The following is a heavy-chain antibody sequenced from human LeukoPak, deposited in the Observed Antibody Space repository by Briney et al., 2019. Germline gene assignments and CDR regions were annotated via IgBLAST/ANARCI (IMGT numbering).Heavy chain of an antibody. CDR1: GFTFSSNA. CDR3: AKAYGTNCYHQLPIDF. D-gene: IGHD5-24*01. Sequence: GRSLSLSCAASGFTFSSNATTWVRDAPGKGLECVSAITAGGDTPYYADSVRGRFTISRDNSRNTLYLQLNNLRAEDTAIYYCAKAYGTNCYHQLPIDFWGQGTLVTVSS. J-gene: IGHJ4*02. V-gene: IGHV3-23*01. CDR2: ITAGGDTP.